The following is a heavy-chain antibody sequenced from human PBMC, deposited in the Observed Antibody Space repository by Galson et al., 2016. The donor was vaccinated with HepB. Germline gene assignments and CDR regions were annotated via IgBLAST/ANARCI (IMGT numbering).Heavy chain of an antibody. CDR3: AKERLVRRIFDH. CDR1: GFVFSNFG. CDR2: ISTRRTT. D-gene: IGHD1-1*01. J-gene: IGHJ4*02. V-gene: IGHV3-23*01. Sequence: SLRLSCAASGFVFSNFGLSWVRQAPGKGLEWVASISTRRTTYYSASVQGRFTISRDNSNNTLYLQMNGLRAEDTAVYYCAKERLVRRIFDHWGQGTLLTVS.